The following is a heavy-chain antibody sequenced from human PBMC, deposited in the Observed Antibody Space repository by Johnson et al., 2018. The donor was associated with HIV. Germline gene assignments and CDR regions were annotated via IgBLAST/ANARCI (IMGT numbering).Heavy chain of an antibody. CDR2: ISGSGGRT. Sequence: VQLVESGGGLVQPGGSLRLSCAASGFTFSSYAMSWVRQAPGKGLEWVSGISGSGGRTYYADSVKGRFTISRDNSKNTLYLQMNSRRAEDTAIYYCAKEGYDYVWGSYRYTFGAFDIWGQGTMVTVSS. CDR3: AKEGYDYVWGSYRYTFGAFDI. J-gene: IGHJ3*02. V-gene: IGHV3-23*04. CDR1: GFTFSSYA. D-gene: IGHD3-16*02.